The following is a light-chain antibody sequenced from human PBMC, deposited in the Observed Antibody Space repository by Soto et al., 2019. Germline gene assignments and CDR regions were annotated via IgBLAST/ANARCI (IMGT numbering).Light chain of an antibody. Sequence: IVMTQSPATLSVTPGERATLSCRASQIVIGTLPGYQQKPGQAPRLPIYDASTRATGTPARFSGSGSGTKFTLSISSLQSEDFAVYYCQQYNNWPITFGQGTRLEI. J-gene: IGKJ5*01. CDR1: QIVIGT. V-gene: IGKV3D-15*01. CDR2: DAS. CDR3: QQYNNWPIT.